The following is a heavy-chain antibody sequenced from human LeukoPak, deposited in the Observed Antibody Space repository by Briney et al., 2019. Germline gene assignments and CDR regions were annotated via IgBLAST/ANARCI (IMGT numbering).Heavy chain of an antibody. D-gene: IGHD1-26*01. V-gene: IGHV3-66*01. Sequence: GGSLRLSCAASGFTVSSNYMSWVRQAPGKGLEWVSVIYSGGSTYYADSVKGRFTISRDNSMNTLYLQMNSLRAEDTAVYYCARVVGATRPAGGYWGQGTLVTVSS. J-gene: IGHJ4*02. CDR2: IYSGGST. CDR1: GFTVSSNY. CDR3: ARVVGATRPAGGY.